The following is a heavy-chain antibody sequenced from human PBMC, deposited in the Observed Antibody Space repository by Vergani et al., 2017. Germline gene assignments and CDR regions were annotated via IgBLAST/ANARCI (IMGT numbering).Heavy chain of an antibody. CDR3: ARQRRQTVTTSAIYYMDV. Sequence: EVQLVQSGAEVKKPGESLQISCKGSGYSFTSYWIGWVRQMPGKGLEWMGIIYPGDSDTRYSPSFQGQVTISADKSISTAYLQWSSLKASDTAMYYCARQRRQTVTTSAIYYMDVWGKGTTVTVSS. CDR2: IYPGDSDT. J-gene: IGHJ6*03. D-gene: IGHD4-17*01. V-gene: IGHV5-51*01. CDR1: GYSFTSYW.